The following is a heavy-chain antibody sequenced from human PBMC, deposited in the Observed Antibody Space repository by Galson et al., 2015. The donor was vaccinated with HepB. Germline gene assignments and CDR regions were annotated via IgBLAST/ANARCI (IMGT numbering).Heavy chain of an antibody. J-gene: IGHJ4*02. Sequence: SLRLSCAASGFPFSSYAMSWFRQAAGRGLVWVGFIKSRGDGGTTEYGSSVKGRFIISRDDSKSVVYLQMNNLKTDDSGVYYCTRDQCYYNSGSFRWGQGVLVTVS. V-gene: IGHV3-49*03. CDR1: GFPFSSYA. CDR3: TRDQCYYNSGSFR. D-gene: IGHD3-10*01. CDR2: IKSRGDGGTT.